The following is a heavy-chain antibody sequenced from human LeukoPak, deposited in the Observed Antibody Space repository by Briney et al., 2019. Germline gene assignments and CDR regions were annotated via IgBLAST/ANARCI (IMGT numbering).Heavy chain of an antibody. CDR1: GGSFSGYY. V-gene: IGHV4-34*01. Sequence: SQTLSLTCAVYGGSFSGYYWSWIRQPPGKGLEWIGEINHSGSTNYNPSLKSRVTISVDTSKNQFSLKLSSVTAADTAVYYCARTLSAFDPWGQGTLVTVSS. J-gene: IGHJ5*02. CDR3: ARTLSAFDP. CDR2: INHSGST.